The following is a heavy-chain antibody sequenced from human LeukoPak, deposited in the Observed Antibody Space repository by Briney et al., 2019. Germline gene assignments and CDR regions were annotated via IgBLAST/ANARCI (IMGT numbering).Heavy chain of an antibody. Sequence: GGSLRLSCAASGFTFSSYAMSWVRQAPGKGLEWVSAISGSGGSTYYAGSVKGRFTISRDNSKNTLYLQMNSLRAEDTAVYYCAKSYGWGITHGDYWGQGTLVTVSS. CDR3: AKSYGWGITHGDY. CDR1: GFTFSSYA. J-gene: IGHJ4*02. D-gene: IGHD3-10*01. V-gene: IGHV3-23*01. CDR2: ISGSGGST.